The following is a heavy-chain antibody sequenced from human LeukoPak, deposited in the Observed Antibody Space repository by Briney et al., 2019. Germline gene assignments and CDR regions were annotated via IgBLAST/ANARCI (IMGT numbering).Heavy chain of an antibody. CDR3: ARKTYYYDSSGYWPHYYYYYGMDV. CDR1: GGSFSGYY. J-gene: IGHJ6*02. D-gene: IGHD3-22*01. V-gene: IGHV4-34*01. CDR2: INHSGST. Sequence: KPSETLSLTCAVYGGSFSGYYWSWIRQPPGKGLEWIGEINHSGSTNYNPSLKSRVTISVDTSKNQFSLKLSSVTAADTAVYYCARKTYYYDSSGYWPHYYYYYGMDVWGQGTTVTVSS.